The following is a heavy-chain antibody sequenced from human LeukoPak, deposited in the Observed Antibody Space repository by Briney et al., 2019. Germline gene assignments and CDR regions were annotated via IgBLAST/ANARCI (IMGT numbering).Heavy chain of an antibody. D-gene: IGHD6-13*01. J-gene: IGHJ6*03. CDR3: ARGWSSWGNYYYYMDV. V-gene: IGHV3-7*01. CDR2: IKQDGSEK. CDR1: GFTFNRYW. Sequence: GGSLRLSCAASGFTFNRYWMSWVRQAPGKGLEWVANIKQDGSEKYYVDSVKGRFTISRDNAKNSLYLQMNSLRAEDTAVYYCARGWSSWGNYYYYMDVWGKGTTVTVSS.